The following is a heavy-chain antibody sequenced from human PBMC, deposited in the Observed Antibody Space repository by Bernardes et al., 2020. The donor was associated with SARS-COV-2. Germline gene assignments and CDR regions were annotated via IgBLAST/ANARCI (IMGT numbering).Heavy chain of an antibody. Sequence: GGSLRLSCSASGFTFSRHAMHWVRQAPGKGMEHLSIISSDGDATEYADSVRGRFTISRDNSKNTLYLQMSSLRGDDTAVYYCVKTDCHYTGCRRLDYWGQGTLVTVSS. V-gene: IGHV3-64D*08. CDR2: ISSDGDAT. CDR3: VKTDCHYTGCRRLDY. D-gene: IGHD3-3*01. J-gene: IGHJ4*02. CDR1: GFTFSRHA.